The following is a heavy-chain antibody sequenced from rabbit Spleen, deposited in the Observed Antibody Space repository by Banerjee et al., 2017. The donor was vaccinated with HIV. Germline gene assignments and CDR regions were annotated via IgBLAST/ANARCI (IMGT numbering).Heavy chain of an antibody. V-gene: IGHV1S47*01. J-gene: IGHJ2*01. Sequence: QEQLVESGGGLVQPGGSLKLSCKASGFDFSNYGVSWVRQAPGKGLEWIGYIDPVFGITNYASGGKGRFPIPRETPRTRVSLNRNSLTAGDTAPFLGGRDKGWGGQGTRVPVS. CDR2: IDPVFGIT. CDR1: GFDFSNYG. CDR3: GRDKGW.